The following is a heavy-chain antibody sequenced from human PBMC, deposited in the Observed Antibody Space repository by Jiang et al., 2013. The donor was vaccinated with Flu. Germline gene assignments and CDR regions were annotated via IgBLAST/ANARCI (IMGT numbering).Heavy chain of an antibody. CDR2: IDPSDSYT. Sequence: GAEVKKPGESLRISCKGSGYSFTSYWISWVRQMPGKGLEWMGRIDPSDSYTNYSPSFQGHVTISADKSISTAYLQWSSLKASDTAMYYCARHARLKQVRVEWDYWGQGTLVTVSS. CDR3: ARHARLKQVRVEWDY. CDR1: GYSFTSYW. V-gene: IGHV5-10-1*01. D-gene: IGHD3-3*01. J-gene: IGHJ4*02.